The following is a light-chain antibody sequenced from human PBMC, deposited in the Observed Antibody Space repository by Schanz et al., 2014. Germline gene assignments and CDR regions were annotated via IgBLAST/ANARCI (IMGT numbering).Light chain of an antibody. CDR2: EDD. CDR3: QSFDGVWV. J-gene: IGLJ3*02. CDR1: SGSIGNNY. Sequence: NFMLTQPHSVSESPGKTVTISCTRSSGSIGNNYVQWYQQRPGSSPIVVIYEDDERPSGVPDRFSGSIDSSSNSASLTISGLKTEDEADYYCQSFDGVWVFGGGTKLTVL. V-gene: IGLV6-57*01.